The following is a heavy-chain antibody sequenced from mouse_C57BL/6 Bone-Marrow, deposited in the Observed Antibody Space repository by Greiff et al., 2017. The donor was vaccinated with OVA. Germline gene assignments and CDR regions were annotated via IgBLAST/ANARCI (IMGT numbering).Heavy chain of an antibody. CDR2: ISSGGDYI. V-gene: IGHV5-9-1*02. CDR3: TRDYYGSSLWYFDV. J-gene: IGHJ1*03. CDR1: GFTFSSYA. Sequence: EVQRVESGEGLVKPGGSLKLSCAASGFTFSSYAMSWVRQTPEKRLEWVAYISSGGDYIYYADTVKGRFTISRDNARNTLYLQMSSLKSEDTAMYYCTRDYYGSSLWYFDVWGTGTTVTVSS. D-gene: IGHD1-1*01.